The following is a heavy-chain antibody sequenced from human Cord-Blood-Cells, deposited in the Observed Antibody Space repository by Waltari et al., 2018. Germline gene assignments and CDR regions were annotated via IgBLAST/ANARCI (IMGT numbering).Heavy chain of an antibody. Sequence: QVQLQQWGAGLLKPSETLSLTCAVYGGSFRGYYWSCIRQPPGKGLEWIGEINHSGSTNYNPSLKSRVTISVDTSKNQFSLKLSSVTAADTAVYYCARRGDCGGDCYHFDYWGQGTLVTVSS. CDR1: GGSFRGYY. J-gene: IGHJ4*02. CDR3: ARRGDCGGDCYHFDY. V-gene: IGHV4-34*01. D-gene: IGHD2-21*02. CDR2: INHSGST.